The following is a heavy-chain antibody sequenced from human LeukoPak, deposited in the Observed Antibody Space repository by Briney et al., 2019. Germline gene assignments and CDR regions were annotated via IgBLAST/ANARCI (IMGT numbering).Heavy chain of an antibody. CDR3: ARTSWLQSSYYFDY. CDR1: GGSIVSYY. CDR2: IYYSGSI. J-gene: IGHJ4*02. D-gene: IGHD5-24*01. Sequence: SETLSLTCTVSGGSIVSYYWNWIRQPPGKGLEWIGYIYYSGSINYNPSLKSRVTISVDTSKNQFSLKLSSVTAADTAVYYCARTSWLQSSYYFDYWGQGTLVTVSS. V-gene: IGHV4-59*08.